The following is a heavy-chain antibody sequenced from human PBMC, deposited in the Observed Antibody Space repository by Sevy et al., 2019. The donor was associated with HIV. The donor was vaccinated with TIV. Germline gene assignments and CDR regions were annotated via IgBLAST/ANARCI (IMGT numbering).Heavy chain of an antibody. CDR3: ARRVGGGGIDV. J-gene: IGHJ6*02. Sequence: GESLKISCKGSEYRFTSYWIVWVRQMPGKGLEWMGIIYPGDSDTRYSPSFQGQVTILAENSISTAYLQCSCLKASDTAMYYSARRVGGGGIDVWGQGTTVTVSS. D-gene: IGHD3-10*01. V-gene: IGHV5-51*01. CDR1: EYRFTSYW. CDR2: IYPGDSDT.